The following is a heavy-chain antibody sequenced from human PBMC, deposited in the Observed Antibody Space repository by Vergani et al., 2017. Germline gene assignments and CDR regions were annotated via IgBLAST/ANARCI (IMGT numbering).Heavy chain of an antibody. Sequence: QVQLQESGPGLVKPSETLSLTCTVSGGSISSSSYSWGWIRQPPGKGLEWIGSIYYSGSTYYNPSLKSRVTISVETSKNQFSLKLSSVTAADTAVYYCARDRYYYGSGSLNWFDPWGQGTLVTVSS. J-gene: IGHJ5*02. CDR2: IYYSGST. CDR1: GGSISSSSYS. CDR3: ARDRYYYGSGSLNWFDP. V-gene: IGHV4-39*07. D-gene: IGHD3-10*01.